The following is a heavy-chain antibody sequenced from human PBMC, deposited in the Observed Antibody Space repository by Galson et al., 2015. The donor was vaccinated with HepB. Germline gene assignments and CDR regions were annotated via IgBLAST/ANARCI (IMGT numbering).Heavy chain of an antibody. CDR1: GGSMSSYY. J-gene: IGHJ4*02. Sequence: ETLSLTCAVSGGSMSSYYWNWIRQPAGEGLEWVGRISTSGSTNYNPSLKSRVTMSVDTSKNQFSLRLSSVTAAVTAVYYCARAVAGTANFDHWGQGTLVTVSS. CDR3: ARAVAGTANFDH. CDR2: ISTSGST. D-gene: IGHD6-19*01. V-gene: IGHV4-4*07.